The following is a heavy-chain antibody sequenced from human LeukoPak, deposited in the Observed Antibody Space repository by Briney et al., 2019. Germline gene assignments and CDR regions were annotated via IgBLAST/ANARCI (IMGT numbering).Heavy chain of an antibody. Sequence: SETPSLTCAVYVGSFNAYYWTWIRQPPGRGLEWIGEINHAGSTNYNPSLKSRVTISIDTSKNQFSLNLSSVAAADTAVYFCARGVPEDNDYWSGYYDSWGQGTLVTVSS. V-gene: IGHV4-34*01. CDR3: ARGVPEDNDYWSGYYDS. CDR1: VGSFNAYY. D-gene: IGHD3-3*01. J-gene: IGHJ4*02. CDR2: INHAGST.